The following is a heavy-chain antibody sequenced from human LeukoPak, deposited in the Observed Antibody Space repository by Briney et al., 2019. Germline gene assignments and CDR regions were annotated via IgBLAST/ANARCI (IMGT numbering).Heavy chain of an antibody. CDR2: ISAYNGNT. CDR1: GYTFTSYG. CDR3: ASSPARGYGDYYFDY. V-gene: IGHV1-18*01. D-gene: IGHD4-17*01. Sequence: ASVKVSCKASGYTFTSYGISWVRQAPGQGLEWMGWISAYNGNTNYAQKLQGRVTMTTDTSASTAYMELRSLRSDDTAVYYCASSPARGYGDYYFDYWGQGTLVTVSS. J-gene: IGHJ4*02.